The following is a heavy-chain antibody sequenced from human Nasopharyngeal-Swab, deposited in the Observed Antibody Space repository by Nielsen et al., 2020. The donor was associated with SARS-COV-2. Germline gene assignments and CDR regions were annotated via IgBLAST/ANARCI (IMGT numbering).Heavy chain of an antibody. CDR2: IYPGDSDT. D-gene: IGHD5-12*01. Sequence: GESLKISCKGSGYSFTSYWIGWVRQMPGKGLEWMGIIYPGDSDTRYSPSFQGQATISADKSISTAYLQWSSLKASDTAMYYCARHVVRGYDPNYYYYYMDVWGKGTTVTVSS. CDR1: GYSFTSYW. J-gene: IGHJ6*03. V-gene: IGHV5-51*01. CDR3: ARHVVRGYDPNYYYYYMDV.